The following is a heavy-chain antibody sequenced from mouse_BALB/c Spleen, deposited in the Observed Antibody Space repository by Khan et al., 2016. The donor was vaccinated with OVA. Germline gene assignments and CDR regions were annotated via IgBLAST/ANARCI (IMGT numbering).Heavy chain of an antibody. CDR1: GYSITSNYA. Sequence: EVQLQESGPGLVKPSQSLSLTCTVTGYSITSNYAWSWIRQFPGNKLEWMGYISYSGYTNYNPSLKSRISVTRDTSENQFFLQLNSVTTGDTATXYCARPNYYVYALDYWGQGTSVTVSS. D-gene: IGHD1-1*01. J-gene: IGHJ4*01. CDR2: ISYSGYT. V-gene: IGHV3-2*02. CDR3: ARPNYYVYALDY.